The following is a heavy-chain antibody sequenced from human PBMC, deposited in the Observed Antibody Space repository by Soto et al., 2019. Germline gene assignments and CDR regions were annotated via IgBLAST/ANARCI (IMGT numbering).Heavy chain of an antibody. D-gene: IGHD6-13*01. CDR1: GGSISSYY. CDR2: IYSSGSS. J-gene: IGHJ3*02. CDR3: ARVGKASSNDASDI. V-gene: IGHV4-59*01. Sequence: KPSETLSLTCTVSGGSISSYYWSWIRQPPGKGLEWIGYIYSSGSSNYNPSLKSRVTISVDTSKNQISLRLNSVTAADTAVYYCARVGKASSNDASDIWGQGTMVTVSS.